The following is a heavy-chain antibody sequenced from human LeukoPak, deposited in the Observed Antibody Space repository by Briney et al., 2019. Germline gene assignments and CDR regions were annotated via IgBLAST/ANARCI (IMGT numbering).Heavy chain of an antibody. V-gene: IGHV3-48*01. D-gene: IGHD3-10*01. Sequence: GGSLRLSSAASGFTFSSYSMSWVRQAPGKGLEWVSYISSSSTIYYADSVKGRFTISRDNAKNSLYLQMNSLRAEDTAVYYCARNKAGIDYWGQGTLVTVSS. J-gene: IGHJ4*02. CDR1: GFTFSSYS. CDR2: ISSSSTI. CDR3: ARNKAGIDY.